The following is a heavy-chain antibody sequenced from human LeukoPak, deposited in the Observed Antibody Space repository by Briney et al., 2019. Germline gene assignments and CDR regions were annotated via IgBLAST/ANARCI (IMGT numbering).Heavy chain of an antibody. V-gene: IGHV4-59*01. CDR1: GGSISSYY. J-gene: IGHJ3*02. CDR2: IYYSGST. Sequence: SGTLSLTCTVAGGSISSYYWSWIRQPPGKGLEWIGYIYYSGSTNYNPSLKSRVTISVDTSKNQFSLKLSSVTAADTAVYYCARAPIGRDAFDICGQGTMVTVSS. CDR3: ARAPIGRDAFDI. D-gene: IGHD3-10*01.